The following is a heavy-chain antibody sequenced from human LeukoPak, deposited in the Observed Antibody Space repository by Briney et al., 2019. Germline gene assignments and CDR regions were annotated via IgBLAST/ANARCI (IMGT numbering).Heavy chain of an antibody. CDR1: GFTFSSYA. Sequence: GGSLRLSCAASGFTFSSYAMSWVRQAPGKGLEWASAISGSGGSTYYADSVKGRFTISRDNSKNTLYLQMNSLRAEDTAVYYCAKGLVPYSSSSRFDYWGQGTLVTVSS. J-gene: IGHJ4*02. V-gene: IGHV3-23*01. CDR2: ISGSGGST. CDR3: AKGLVPYSSSSRFDY. D-gene: IGHD6-6*01.